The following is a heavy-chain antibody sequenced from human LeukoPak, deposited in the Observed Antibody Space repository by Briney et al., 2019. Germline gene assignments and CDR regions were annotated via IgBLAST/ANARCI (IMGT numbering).Heavy chain of an antibody. V-gene: IGHV1-18*01. CDR1: GYTFTSYG. Sequence: ASVKVSCKASGYTFTSYGISWVRQAPGQGPEWMGWISAYNGNTNYAQKLQGRVTMTTDTSTSTAYMELRSLRSDDTAVYYCARKTGYSSRSYYYYGMDVWGQGTTVTVSS. CDR2: ISAYNGNT. CDR3: ARKTGYSSRSYYYYGMDV. D-gene: IGHD6-13*01. J-gene: IGHJ6*02.